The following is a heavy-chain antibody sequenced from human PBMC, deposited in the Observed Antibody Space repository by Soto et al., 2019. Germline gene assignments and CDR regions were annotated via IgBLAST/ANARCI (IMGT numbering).Heavy chain of an antibody. CDR3: ARARVLRYFDWLLSY. D-gene: IGHD3-9*01. Sequence: GGSLRLSCAASGFTFSSYGMHWVRQAPGKGLEWVAVIWYDGSNKYYADSVKGRFTISRDNSKNTLYLQMNSLRAEDTAVYYCARARVLRYFDWLLSYWGQGTLVTVSS. J-gene: IGHJ4*02. CDR2: IWYDGSNK. CDR1: GFTFSSYG. V-gene: IGHV3-33*01.